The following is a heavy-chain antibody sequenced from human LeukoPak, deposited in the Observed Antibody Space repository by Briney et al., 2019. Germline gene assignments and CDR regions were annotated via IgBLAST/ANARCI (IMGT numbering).Heavy chain of an antibody. CDR2: IYHSGTT. CDR3: VRPGHCSGGSCYWFDP. CDR1: TYPISSGYY. J-gene: IGHJ5*02. D-gene: IGHD2-15*01. V-gene: IGHV4-38-2*01. Sequence: PSETLSLTCAVSTYPISSGYYWGWVRQPPGKGLEWIGSIYHSGTTYYNPSLKSRVTISVDTSKNQFSLKLNSVTAADTAVYYCVRPGHCSGGSCYWFDPWGQGTLVTVSS.